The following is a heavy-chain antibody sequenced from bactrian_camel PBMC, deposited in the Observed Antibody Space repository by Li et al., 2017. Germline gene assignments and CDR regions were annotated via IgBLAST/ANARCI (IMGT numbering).Heavy chain of an antibody. D-gene: IGHD7*01. Sequence: QLVESGGGSVQAGGSLRLSCIASGNSDSNTCMGWFRQAPGKERTAVAAIDRDGSSIYVDSVKGRFTISQDNANNTLYLQMSSLKPEDTAMYYCATDGGLVELVSCTSVDFEFGYWGQGTQVTVS. CDR1: GNSDSNTC. CDR2: IDRDGSS. J-gene: IGHJ6*01. CDR3: ATDGGLVELVSCTSVDFEFGY. V-gene: IGHV3S53*01.